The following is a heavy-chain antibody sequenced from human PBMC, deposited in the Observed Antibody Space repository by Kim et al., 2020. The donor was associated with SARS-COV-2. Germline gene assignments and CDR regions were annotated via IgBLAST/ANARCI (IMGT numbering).Heavy chain of an antibody. Sequence: ASVKVSCKASGYTFTSYGISWVRQAPGQGLEWMGWISAYNGNTNYAQKLQGRVTMTTDTSTSTAYIELRSLRSDDTAVNYCARNRLGPTTWYLDLWGRGNLVTVYS. V-gene: IGHV1-18*04. D-gene: IGHD1-1*01. J-gene: IGHJ2*01. CDR1: GYTFTSYG. CDR2: ISAYNGNT. CDR3: ARNRLGPTTWYLDL.